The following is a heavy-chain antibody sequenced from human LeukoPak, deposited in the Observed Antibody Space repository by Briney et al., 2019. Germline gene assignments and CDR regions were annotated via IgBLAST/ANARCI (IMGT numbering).Heavy chain of an antibody. CDR2: IYHDGST. D-gene: IGHD3-10*01. CDR3: ARDPPRSGLNLDY. V-gene: IGHV4-4*02. J-gene: IGHJ4*02. CDR1: GGSVGDSYW. Sequence: SETLSLTCAVSGGSVGDSYWWTWVRQPPGKGLEWIGEIYHDGSTNYNPSLKGRVTISLDKSKNQFSLKLNSMTAADTAVYYCARDPPRSGLNLDYWGQGTLVTVSS.